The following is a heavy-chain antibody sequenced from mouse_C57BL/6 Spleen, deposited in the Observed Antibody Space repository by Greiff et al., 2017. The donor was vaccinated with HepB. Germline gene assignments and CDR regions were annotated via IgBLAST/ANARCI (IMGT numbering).Heavy chain of an antibody. D-gene: IGHD2-1*01. CDR1: GFNIKNTY. CDR3: ARDRAYGNLFFDY. V-gene: IGHV14-3*01. Sequence: EVKLMESVAELVRPGASVKLSCTASGFNIKNTYMHWVKQRPEQGLEWIGRIDPANGNTKYAPKFQGKATITADTSSNTAYLQLSSLTSEDTSIYSCARDRAYGNLFFDYWGQGTTLTVSS. J-gene: IGHJ2*01. CDR2: IDPANGNT.